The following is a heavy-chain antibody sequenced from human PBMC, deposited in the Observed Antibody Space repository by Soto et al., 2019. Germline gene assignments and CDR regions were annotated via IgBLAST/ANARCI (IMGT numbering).Heavy chain of an antibody. J-gene: IGHJ5*02. V-gene: IGHV4-31*03. D-gene: IGHD6-19*01. CDR1: GGSISSGYY. CDR2: IYYSATT. CDR3: ARAGTALNIPAAVAGLENWFDP. Sequence: QVQLQESGPGLVRPSQTLSLTCTVSGGSISSGYYWSWIRQHPGKGLEWIGYIYYSATTYYNPSLKSRVTISVDTSKNQFSLKRNSVTAADTAVYYCARAGTALNIPAAVAGLENWFDPWGQGTLVTVSS.